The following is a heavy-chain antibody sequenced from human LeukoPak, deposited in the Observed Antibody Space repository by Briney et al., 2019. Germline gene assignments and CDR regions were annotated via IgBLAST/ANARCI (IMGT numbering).Heavy chain of an antibody. CDR3: AQADLIRVYDSRWFAP. V-gene: IGHV3-23*01. Sequence: GSLRLSCSASGFTFSSYAMSWVRQAPGKGLEWVSAISGSGGSTYYADSVKGRFTISRDNSKNTLYLQMNSLRAEDTAVYYCAQADLIRVYDSRWFAPWGQGTLVTVSS. CDR2: ISGSGGST. D-gene: IGHD3-22*01. CDR1: GFTFSSYA. J-gene: IGHJ5*02.